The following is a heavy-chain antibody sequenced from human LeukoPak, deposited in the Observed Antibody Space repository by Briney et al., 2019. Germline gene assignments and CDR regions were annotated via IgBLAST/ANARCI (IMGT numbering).Heavy chain of an antibody. CDR3: ARLLAYCGGDCSFGAFDI. CDR1: GYSISSGYY. CDR2: IYHSGST. Sequence: PSETLSLTCSVSGYSISSGYYWGWIRQPPGKGLEWIGSIYHSGSTNYNPSLKSRVTMSVDTSKNQFSLRLSSVTAADTAVYYCARLLAYCGGDCSFGAFDIWGQGTMVTVSS. J-gene: IGHJ3*02. V-gene: IGHV4-38-2*02. D-gene: IGHD2-21*02.